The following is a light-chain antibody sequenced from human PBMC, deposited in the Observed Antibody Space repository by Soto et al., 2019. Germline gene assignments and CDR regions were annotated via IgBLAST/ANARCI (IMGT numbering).Light chain of an antibody. CDR3: RQSFITPRT. Sequence: DIQMTQSPSSLSASVGDRVTITCRASQSISIYLNWYQQRPGKAPNLLIYAASSLQSGVPSRFRGSGSGTDFTLTISSLQPEDFATYFCRQSFITPRTFGQGTKVDIK. CDR1: QSISIY. CDR2: AAS. V-gene: IGKV1-39*01. J-gene: IGKJ1*01.